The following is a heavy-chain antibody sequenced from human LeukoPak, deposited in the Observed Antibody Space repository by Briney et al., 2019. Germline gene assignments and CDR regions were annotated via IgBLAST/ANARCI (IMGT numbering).Heavy chain of an antibody. Sequence: SETLSLTCTVSGGSISSYYWSWVRQPPGKGLEWVGYIYYIVSTNYNPSLKSRVTISVDTTKNQFSLKLSSVTAADTAEYYCSRGAPYYYGSVSYFFDYWGQGTLVTVSS. CDR1: GGSISSYY. CDR3: SRGAPYYYGSVSYFFDY. D-gene: IGHD3-10*01. V-gene: IGHV4-59*01. CDR2: IYYIVST. J-gene: IGHJ4*02.